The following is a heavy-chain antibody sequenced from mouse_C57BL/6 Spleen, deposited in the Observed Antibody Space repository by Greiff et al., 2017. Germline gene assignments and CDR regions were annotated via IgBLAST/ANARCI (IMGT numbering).Heavy chain of an antibody. CDR2: ISYDGSN. CDR1: GYSITSGYY. D-gene: IGHD1-1*01. V-gene: IGHV3-6*01. J-gene: IGHJ2*01. CDR3: ARGSFITTVVAEEGYYFDY. Sequence: EVQLVESGPGLVKPSQSLSLTCSVTGYSITSGYYWNWIRQFPGNKLEWMGYISYDGSNNYNPSLKNRISITRDTSKNQFFLKLNSVTTEDTATYYCARGSFITTVVAEEGYYFDYWGQGTTLTVSS.